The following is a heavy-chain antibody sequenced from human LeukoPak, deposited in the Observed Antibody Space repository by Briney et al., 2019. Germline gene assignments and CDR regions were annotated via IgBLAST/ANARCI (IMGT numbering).Heavy chain of an antibody. CDR2: ISSSSSYI. D-gene: IGHD6-6*01. J-gene: IGHJ3*02. CDR3: AKEAVEYSSSRDAFDI. CDR1: GFTFSSYW. Sequence: GGSLRLSCAASGFTFSSYWMSWVRQAPGKGLEWVSSISSSSSYIYYADSVKGRFTISRDNSKNTLYLQMNSLRAEDTAVYYCAKEAVEYSSSRDAFDIWGQGTMVTVSS. V-gene: IGHV3-21*01.